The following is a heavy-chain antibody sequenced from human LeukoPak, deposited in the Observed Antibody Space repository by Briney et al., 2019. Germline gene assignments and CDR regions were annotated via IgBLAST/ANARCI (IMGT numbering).Heavy chain of an antibody. CDR1: GGSISSYY. CDR2: IYYSGST. CDR3: AREVRGVIRWNWFDP. V-gene: IGHV4-59*01. D-gene: IGHD3-10*01. Sequence: SSETLSLTCTVSGGSISSYYWSWIRQPPGKGLEWIGYIYYSGSTNYNPSLKSRVTISVDTSKNQFSLKLSSVCAADTAVYYCAREVRGVIRWNWFDPWGQGTLVTVSS. J-gene: IGHJ5*02.